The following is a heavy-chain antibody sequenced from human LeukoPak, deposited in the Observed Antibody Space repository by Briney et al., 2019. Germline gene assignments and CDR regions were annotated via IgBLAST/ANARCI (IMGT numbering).Heavy chain of an antibody. J-gene: IGHJ6*02. CDR1: GGSFSDYF. V-gene: IGHV4-34*01. Sequence: PSETLSLTCAVYGGSFSDYFWGWIRQPPGRGLEWIGEINHSGRTYYNPSLKSRVTISVDTSKNQFSLNLSSVTAADTAVYYCARDVVVVPAAIHYGMDVWGQGTTVTVSS. CDR3: ARDVVVVPAAIHYGMDV. D-gene: IGHD2-2*01. CDR2: INHSGRT.